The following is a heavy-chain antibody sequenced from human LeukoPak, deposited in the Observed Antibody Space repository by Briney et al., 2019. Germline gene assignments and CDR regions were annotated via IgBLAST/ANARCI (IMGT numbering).Heavy chain of an antibody. CDR2: ISPRGTTR. CDR1: GFTFSTCN. Sequence: PGGSLRLSCVASGFTFSTCNMNWVRQAPGKGLEWVSHISPRGTTRYYADSVKGRFTISRDNAKNSLYLKMSSLRVEDSAVYYCASFSIRTGAYYLDVWGKGTTVAVSS. D-gene: IGHD2/OR15-2a*01. J-gene: IGHJ6*03. CDR3: ASFSIRTGAYYLDV. V-gene: IGHV3-48*04.